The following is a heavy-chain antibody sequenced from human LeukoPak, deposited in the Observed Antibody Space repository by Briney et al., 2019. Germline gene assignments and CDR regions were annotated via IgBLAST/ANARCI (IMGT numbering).Heavy chain of an antibody. V-gene: IGHV3-11*01. CDR3: ARDNQLVENWFDP. D-gene: IGHD6-13*01. Sequence: GGSLRLSCAASGFTFSDYYMSWIRQAPGKGLEWVSYISSSGSTIYYADSVKGRFTISRDNAKNSLYLQMNSLRAEDTAVYYCARDNQLVENWFDPWGQGTLVTVSS. J-gene: IGHJ5*02. CDR2: ISSSGSTI. CDR1: GFTFSDYY.